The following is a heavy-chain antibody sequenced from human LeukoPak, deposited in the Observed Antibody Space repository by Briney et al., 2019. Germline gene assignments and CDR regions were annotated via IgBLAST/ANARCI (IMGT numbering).Heavy chain of an antibody. CDR1: GFTFSSYW. J-gene: IGHJ3*01. CDR2: IKQDGSEK. V-gene: IGHV3-7*01. D-gene: IGHD3-16*02. CDR3: ARDTIMITFGGVVERGDAFDL. Sequence: GGSLRLSCAASGFTFSSYWMSWVRQAPGKGLEWVAKIKQDGSEKYYVDSVKGRFTISRDNAKNSLYLQMNSLRAEDTAVYYCARDTIMITFGGVVERGDAFDLWGQGTMVTVSS.